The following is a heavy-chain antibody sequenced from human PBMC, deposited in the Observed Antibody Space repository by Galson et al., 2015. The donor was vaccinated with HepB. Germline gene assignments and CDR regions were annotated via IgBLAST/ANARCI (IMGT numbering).Heavy chain of an antibody. CDR3: AKDIGENVLLWFGELAGNAFDI. Sequence: SLRLSCAASGFTFDDYAMHWVRQAPGKGLEWVSGISWNSGSIGYADSVKGRFTISRDNAKNSLYLRMNSLRAEDTALYYCAKDIGENVLLWFGELAGNAFDIWGQGTMVTVSS. CDR1: GFTFDDYA. V-gene: IGHV3-9*01. J-gene: IGHJ3*02. CDR2: ISWNSGSI. D-gene: IGHD3-10*01.